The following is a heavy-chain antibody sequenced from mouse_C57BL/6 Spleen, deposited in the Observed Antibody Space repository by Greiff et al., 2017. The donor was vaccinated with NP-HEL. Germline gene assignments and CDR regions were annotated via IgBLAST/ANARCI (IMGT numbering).Heavy chain of an antibody. V-gene: IGHV1-61*01. J-gene: IGHJ4*01. CDR3: ARRYDYDVHAMDY. Sequence: QVQLQQPGAELVRPGSSFKLSCKASGYTFTSYWMDWVKQRPGQGLEWIGNIYPSDSETQYNQKFKDKATLTVDKSSSTAYMQLSSLTSEDSAVYYCARRYDYDVHAMDYWGQGTSVTVSS. D-gene: IGHD2-4*01. CDR2: IYPSDSET. CDR1: GYTFTSYW.